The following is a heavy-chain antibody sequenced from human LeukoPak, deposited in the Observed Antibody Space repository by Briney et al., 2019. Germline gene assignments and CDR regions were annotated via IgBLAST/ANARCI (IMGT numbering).Heavy chain of an antibody. CDR3: AKEMTYYSDMDV. J-gene: IGHJ6*02. CDR2: ISGSGSGT. Sequence: GGSLRLSCAASGFTFSSYSMSWVRQAPGKGLEWVSAISGSGSGTYYADSVKGRFTISRDNSKNTLYLQMNSLRAEDTAVYYCAKEMTYYSDMDVWGQGTTVTVSS. V-gene: IGHV3-23*01. CDR1: GFTFSSYS.